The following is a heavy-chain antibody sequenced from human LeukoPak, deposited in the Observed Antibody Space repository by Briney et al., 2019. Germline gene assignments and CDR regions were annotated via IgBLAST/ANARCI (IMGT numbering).Heavy chain of an antibody. CDR3: ARGAARSSGYHGIY. D-gene: IGHD3-22*01. Sequence: GGSLRLSCVVSGXTFSNYVMSWVRQAPGKGLEWVSSIIGSGGSTHYIDSVKGRFTISRDNSKNTLYVQMNSLSAEDTATYYCARGAARSSGYHGIYWGRGRLASVPS. V-gene: IGHV3-23*01. J-gene: IGHJ4*02. CDR1: GXTFSNYV. CDR2: IIGSGGST.